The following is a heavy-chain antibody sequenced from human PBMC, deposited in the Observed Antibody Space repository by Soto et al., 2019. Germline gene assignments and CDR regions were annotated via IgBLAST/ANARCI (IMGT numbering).Heavy chain of an antibody. CDR1: GFTFTTSA. D-gene: IGHD6-19*01. V-gene: IGHV1-58*01. J-gene: IGHJ4*02. CDR2: IVVGNGKT. CDR3: AADTLQKAV. Sequence: SVKVSCKTSGFTFTTSAVQWVRQARGQRLEWIGWIVVGNGKTTYTQKFQDRVAITRDTSTSSPYLEITGLTSADTAAYYCAADTLQKAVWGQGTLVTVSS.